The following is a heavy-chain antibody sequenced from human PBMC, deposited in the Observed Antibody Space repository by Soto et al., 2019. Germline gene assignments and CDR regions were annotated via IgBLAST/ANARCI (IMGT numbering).Heavy chain of an antibody. J-gene: IGHJ6*02. CDR1: GGSISSYY. D-gene: IGHD3-9*01. Sequence: QVQLQESGPGLVKPSETLSLTCTVSGGSISSYYWSWIRQPPGKGLEWIGYIYYSGSTNYNPSLKSGVTISVDTSKNQFSLQLSSVTAADTAVYYCARQGLRYFDWLAPYYYYGMDVWGQGTTVTVSS. CDR3: ARQGLRYFDWLAPYYYYGMDV. CDR2: IYYSGST. V-gene: IGHV4-59*08.